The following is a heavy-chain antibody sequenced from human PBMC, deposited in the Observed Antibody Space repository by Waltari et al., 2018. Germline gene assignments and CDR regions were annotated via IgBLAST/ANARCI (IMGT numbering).Heavy chain of an antibody. D-gene: IGHD6-6*01. J-gene: IGHJ6*02. CDR3: ARVVSSSSPSFYYYGLDV. CDR2: ISANKGNT. CDR1: GDIFTHYH. V-gene: IGHV1-18*04. Sequence: QVQLVQPGAAVKSPGASVTVSCKASGDIFTHYHVAWGRQTPGQGLEWTGWISANKGNTEYAQNFQGRVTMTTDTSTNTAYMELRSLRSDDTAVFYCARVVSSSSPSFYYYGLDVWGQGTTVTVSS.